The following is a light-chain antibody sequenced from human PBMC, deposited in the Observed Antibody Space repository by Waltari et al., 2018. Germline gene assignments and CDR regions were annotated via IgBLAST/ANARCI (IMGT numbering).Light chain of an antibody. CDR2: HAS. V-gene: IGKV3-11*01. CDR1: QSVSNF. J-gene: IGKJ4*01. CDR3: QQRANWPPLT. Sequence: EIVLTQSPATLSLSPGERATLSCRASQSVSNFLAWYQQKPGQAPRLLIYHASNRATGIPARFSGRGSGPDFTLTISSLEPGDSAVYYCQQRANWPPLTFGGGTRVEI.